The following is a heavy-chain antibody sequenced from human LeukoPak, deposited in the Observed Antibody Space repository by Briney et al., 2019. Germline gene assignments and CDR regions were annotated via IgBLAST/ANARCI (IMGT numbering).Heavy chain of an antibody. CDR2: IYHGDSDT. CDR3: ARHGGTTVVTLDY. J-gene: IGHJ4*02. V-gene: IGHV5-51*01. Sequence: GESLKISCKGSGYSFTSYWIGWVRQMPGKGLEWMGIIYHGDSDTRYSPSFQDQVTISADKSISTAYLQWSSLNASDTAMYYCARHGGTTVVTLDYWGQGTLVTVPS. CDR1: GYSFTSYW. D-gene: IGHD4-23*01.